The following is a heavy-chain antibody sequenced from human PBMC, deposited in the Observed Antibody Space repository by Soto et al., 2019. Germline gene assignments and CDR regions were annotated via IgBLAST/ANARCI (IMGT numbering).Heavy chain of an antibody. Sequence: GGSLRLSCAASGFTFSSYSMNWVRQAPGKGLEWVSSISSSSSYIYYADSVKGRFTISRDNAKNSLYLQMNSLRAEDTAVYYCARDQSSSSSDYYYYGMDVWGQGTTVTVSS. J-gene: IGHJ6*02. CDR3: ARDQSSSSSDYYYYGMDV. CDR2: ISSSSSYI. D-gene: IGHD6-6*01. V-gene: IGHV3-21*01. CDR1: GFTFSSYS.